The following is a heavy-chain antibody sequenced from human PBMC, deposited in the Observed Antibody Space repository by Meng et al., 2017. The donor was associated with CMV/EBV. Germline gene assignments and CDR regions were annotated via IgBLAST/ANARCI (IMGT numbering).Heavy chain of an antibody. CDR2: INPNSGGT. CDR3: ARDFSHTAMVSRGSGY. Sequence: YPFPGYYMHWVRQAPGQGLEWMGWINPNSGGTNYAQKFQGRVTMTRDTSISTAYMELSRLRSDDTAVYYCARDFSHTAMVSRGSGYWGQGTLVTVSS. D-gene: IGHD5-18*01. V-gene: IGHV1-2*02. J-gene: IGHJ4*02. CDR1: YPFPGYY.